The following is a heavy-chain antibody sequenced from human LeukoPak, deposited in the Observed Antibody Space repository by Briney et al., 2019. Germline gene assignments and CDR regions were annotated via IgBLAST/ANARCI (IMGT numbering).Heavy chain of an antibody. V-gene: IGHV4-39*02. CDR3: ARGRYFASGNYYRGWFDP. CDR2: IYYSGST. J-gene: IGHJ5*02. CDR1: GGSISNSGYY. Sequence: SETLSLTCTVSGGSISNSGYYWGWIRQPPGKGLEWIGTIYYSGSTYYNPSLKSRVTISVDTSKNHFSLKLSSVTAADTAVYYCARGRYFASGNYYRGWFDPWGQGSLVTVSS. D-gene: IGHD3-10*01.